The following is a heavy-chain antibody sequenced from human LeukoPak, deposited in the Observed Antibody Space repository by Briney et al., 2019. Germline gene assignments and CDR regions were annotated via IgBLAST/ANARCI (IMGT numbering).Heavy chain of an antibody. CDR2: ISFDGVNK. V-gene: IGHV3-30-3*01. J-gene: IGHJ3*02. CDR3: AKSGSHNAFDT. Sequence: GRSLRLSCAASGFTFNTYTLHWVRQVPDKGLEWVTIISFDGVNKYYADSVKGRFTISRDNSKNTLYLQMNSLRPEDTAVYYCAKSGSHNAFDTWGQGTMVTVSS. D-gene: IGHD1-26*01. CDR1: GFTFNTYT.